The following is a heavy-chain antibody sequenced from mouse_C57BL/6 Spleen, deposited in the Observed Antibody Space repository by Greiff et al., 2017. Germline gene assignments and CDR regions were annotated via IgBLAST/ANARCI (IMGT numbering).Heavy chain of an antibody. J-gene: IGHJ4*01. CDR2: IYPGGGYT. D-gene: IGHD1-1*01. CDR1: GYTFTNYW. CDR3: ARERAVVAPYAMDY. Sequence: QVQLQQSGAELVRPGTSVKMSCKASGYTFTNYWIGWAKQRPGHGLEWIGDIYPGGGYTNYNEQFKGKATLTADKSSSTAYMQFSSLTSEDSAIYYCARERAVVAPYAMDYWGQGTSVTVSS. V-gene: IGHV1-63*01.